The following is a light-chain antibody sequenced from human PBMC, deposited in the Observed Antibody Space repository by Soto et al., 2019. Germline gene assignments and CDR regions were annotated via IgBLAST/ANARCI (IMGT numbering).Light chain of an antibody. CDR3: HRHHYLPPLHT. CDR2: AAS. CDR1: QSISND. V-gene: IGKV3-15*01. Sequence: IGMTQSPASLSVFPGERATLSCRASQSISNDLAWHQQKPGEATRLLIYAASTRATGVPARFSGSGSGTDLTLTISSLQPEDVAVYYCHRHHYLPPLHTFGQGTKVEIK. J-gene: IGKJ2*01.